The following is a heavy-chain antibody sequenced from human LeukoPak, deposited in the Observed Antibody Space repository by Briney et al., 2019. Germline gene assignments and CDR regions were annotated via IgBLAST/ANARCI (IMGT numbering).Heavy chain of an antibody. D-gene: IGHD5-18*01. J-gene: IGHJ5*02. V-gene: IGHV4-34*01. CDR3: ARLVDTAMGNWFDP. CDR1: GGSFSGYY. CDR2: INHSGST. Sequence: SETLSLTCAVYGGSFSGYYWSWIRQPPGKGLEWMGEINHSGSTNYNPSLKSRVTISVDTSKKQFSLKLSSVTAADTAVYYCARLVDTAMGNWFDPWGQGTLVTVSS.